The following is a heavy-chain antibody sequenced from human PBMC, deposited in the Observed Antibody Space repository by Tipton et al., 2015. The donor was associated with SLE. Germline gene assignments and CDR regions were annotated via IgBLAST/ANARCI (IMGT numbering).Heavy chain of an antibody. CDR1: GASIGTSNYY. Sequence: TLSLTCTVSGASIGTSNYYWSWIRQPPGKGLEWIGGINHSGNTNYNPSLKSRVTISVDTSNNQLSLELTSVTAADTAVYYCARGAKERITLVRVRPYYFDYWGQGSLVTVSS. J-gene: IGHJ4*01. CDR3: ARGAKERITLVRVRPYYFDY. V-gene: IGHV4-39*02. D-gene: IGHD3-10*01. CDR2: INHSGNT.